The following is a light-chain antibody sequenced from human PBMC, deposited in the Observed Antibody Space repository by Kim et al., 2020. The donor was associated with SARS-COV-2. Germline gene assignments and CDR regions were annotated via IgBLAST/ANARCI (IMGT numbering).Light chain of an antibody. V-gene: IGLV1-40*01. J-gene: IGLJ1*01. CDR1: SSIIGAGYD. Sequence: FTISCTGSSSIIGAGYDVHWYQQLPGTAPKLLIYGNSNRPSGVPDRFSGSKSGTSASLAITGLQAEDEADYYCQSYDSSLSGSYVFGTGTKVTVL. CDR2: GNS. CDR3: QSYDSSLSGSYV.